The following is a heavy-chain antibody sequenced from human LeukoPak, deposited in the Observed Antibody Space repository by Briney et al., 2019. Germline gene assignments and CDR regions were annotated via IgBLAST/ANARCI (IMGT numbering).Heavy chain of an antibody. CDR1: GYTFTGYY. CDR2: IIPIFGTA. CDR3: ARAPEYYYYDSSGYLGTDY. Sequence: ASVKVSCKASGYTFTGYYMHWVRQAPGQGLEWMGGIIPIFGTANYAQKFQGRVTITADESTSTAYMELSGLRSEDTAVYYCARAPEYYYYDSSGYLGTDYWGQGTLVTVSS. V-gene: IGHV1-69*13. D-gene: IGHD3-22*01. J-gene: IGHJ4*02.